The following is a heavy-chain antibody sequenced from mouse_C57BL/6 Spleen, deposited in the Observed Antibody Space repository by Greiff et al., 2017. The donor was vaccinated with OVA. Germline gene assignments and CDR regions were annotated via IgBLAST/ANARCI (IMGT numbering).Heavy chain of an antibody. CDR1: GYTFTDYY. D-gene: IGHD1-1*01. CDR3: TREGGYYYGSSYEGYFDY. V-gene: IGHV1-76*01. Sequence: QVQLQQSGAELVRPGASVKLSCKASGYTFTDYYINWVKQRPGQGLEWIARIYPGSGNTYYNEKFKGKATLTAEKSSSTAYMQLSSLTSEDSAVYFCTREGGYYYGSSYEGYFDYWGQGTTLTVSS. CDR2: IYPGSGNT. J-gene: IGHJ2*01.